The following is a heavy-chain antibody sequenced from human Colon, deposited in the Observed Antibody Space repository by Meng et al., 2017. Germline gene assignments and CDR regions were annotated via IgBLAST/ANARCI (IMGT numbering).Heavy chain of an antibody. D-gene: IGHD3-22*01. J-gene: IGHJ4*02. Sequence: QVHLQEAGPGLVKPSGTLPLTCAVSGDSITYDNWWSWLRQPPGKGLEWIGEIHHGRGTNYNPALRSRVTFSLDKSRNQLSLTLTSVTAADTAVYYCARNGFYSLGYWGPGALVTVSS. CDR3: ARNGFYSLGY. V-gene: IGHV4-4*02. CDR1: GDSITYDNW. CDR2: IHHGRGT.